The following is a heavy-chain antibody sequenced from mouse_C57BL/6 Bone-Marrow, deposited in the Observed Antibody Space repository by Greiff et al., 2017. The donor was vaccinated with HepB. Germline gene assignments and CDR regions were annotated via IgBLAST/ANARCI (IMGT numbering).Heavy chain of an antibody. CDR2: INSDGGST. Sequence: EVHLVESGGGLVQPGASLKLSCESNEYEFPSHDMSWVRKTPEKRLELVAAINSDGGSTYYPDTMESRFIISRDNTKKTLYLQMGSLRSEDTALYDCARHRGHSNEFAYWGQGTLVTVSA. D-gene: IGHD2-5*01. V-gene: IGHV5-2*01. CDR1: EYEFPSHD. J-gene: IGHJ3*01. CDR3: ARHRGHSNEFAY.